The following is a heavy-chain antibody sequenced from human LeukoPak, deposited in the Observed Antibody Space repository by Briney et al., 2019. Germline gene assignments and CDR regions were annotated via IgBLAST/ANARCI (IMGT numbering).Heavy chain of an antibody. D-gene: IGHD3-22*01. CDR2: ISYDGSNK. CDR3: AKAGEPYYYDSRFDY. J-gene: IGHJ4*02. V-gene: IGHV3-30*18. Sequence: GRSLRLSCAASGFTFSSYGMHWVRQAPGKGLEWVAVISYDGSNKYYADSVKGRFTISRDNSRNTLYLQMNSLRAEDTAVYYCAKAGEPYYYDSRFDYWGQGTLVTVCS. CDR1: GFTFSSYG.